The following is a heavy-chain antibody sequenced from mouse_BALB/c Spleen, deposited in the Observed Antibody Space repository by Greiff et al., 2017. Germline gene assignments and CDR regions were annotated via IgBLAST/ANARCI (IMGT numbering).Heavy chain of an antibody. D-gene: IGHD1-2*01. CDR2: IWAGGST. J-gene: IGHJ2*01. CDR3: ARESSITTATLDY. Sequence: VMLVESGPGLVAPSQSLSITCTVSGFSLTSYGVHWVRQPPGKGLEWLGVIWAGGSTNYNSALMSRLSISKDNSKSQVFLKMNSLQTDDTAMYYCARESSITTATLDYWGQGTTLTVSS. V-gene: IGHV2-9*02. CDR1: GFSLTSYG.